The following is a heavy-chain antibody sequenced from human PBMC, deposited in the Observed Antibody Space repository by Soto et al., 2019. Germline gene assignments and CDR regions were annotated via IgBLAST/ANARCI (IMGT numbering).Heavy chain of an antibody. D-gene: IGHD3-22*01. CDR2: IHYSGDT. J-gene: IGHJ1*01. Sequence: QQQLQESGPGLVKPSETLSLTCTVSSGSFSSPPYYWGWIRRPPGKGLEWIGSIHYSGDTDYNPSLKSRVTISVDSSKNLLSLNVSAVTAGDTAVYYCARLRWGPDSRGFHQYFQHWGQGTLVTVSS. CDR1: SGSFSSPPYY. V-gene: IGHV4-39*01. CDR3: ARLRWGPDSRGFHQYFQH.